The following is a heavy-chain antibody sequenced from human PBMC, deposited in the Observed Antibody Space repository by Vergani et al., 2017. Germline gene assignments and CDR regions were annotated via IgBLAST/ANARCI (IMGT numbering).Heavy chain of an antibody. D-gene: IGHD1-26*01. CDR3: VHEGRWETLDS. V-gene: IGHV2-5*04. CDR1: GFSLTSTYVG. Sequence: QVTLKESGPTLVKPTQTLTLTCSFSGFSLTSTYVGVGWIRQPPGKALEWLALIYWSGDKRYSASLKNRVTIPTDTSKNQVFLIMTDMDPVDTGTYYCVHEGRWETLDSGGQGTMVTVAS. CDR2: IYWSGDK. J-gene: IGHJ4*02.